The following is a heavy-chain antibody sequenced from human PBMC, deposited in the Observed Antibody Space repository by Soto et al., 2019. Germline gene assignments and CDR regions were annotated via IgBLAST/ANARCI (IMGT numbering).Heavy chain of an antibody. V-gene: IGHV2-5*02. J-gene: IGHJ3*01. CDR1: GFSLSTSGVG. CDR2: VYWDADK. CDR3: AHRRSPHSAFDL. Sequence: QITLKESGPTLVKPTQTLTLTCTFSGFSLSTSGVGVGWIRQPPGKALEWLALVYWDADKRYSPSLKSSLTITKDTSKNQVVLTITNMDPVDTASYFCAHRRSPHSAFDLWGQGTMVTV.